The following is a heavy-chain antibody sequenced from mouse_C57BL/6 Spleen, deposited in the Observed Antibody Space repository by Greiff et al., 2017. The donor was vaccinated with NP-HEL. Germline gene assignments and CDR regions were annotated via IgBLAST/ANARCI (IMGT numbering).Heavy chain of an antibody. CDR3: AREGLTVFDY. V-gene: IGHV1-19*01. CDR1: GYTFTDYY. J-gene: IGHJ2*01. Sequence: QLQQSGPVLVKPGALVKMSCKASGYTFTDYYMNWVKQSHGKSLEWIGVINPYNGGTSYNQKFKGKATLTVDKSSSTAYMELNSLTSEDSAVYYCAREGLTVFDYWGQGTTLTVSS. D-gene: IGHD4-1*01. CDR2: INPYNGGT.